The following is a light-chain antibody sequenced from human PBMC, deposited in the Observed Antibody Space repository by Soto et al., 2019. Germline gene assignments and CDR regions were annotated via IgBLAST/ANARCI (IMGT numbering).Light chain of an antibody. V-gene: IGKV3-15*01. J-gene: IGKJ5*01. CDR1: LSISTH. CDR2: GAS. Sequence: EIVMTQSPATLSVSPGERATVSCRASLSISTHLAWYEQKPGQAPRLLIYGASTRATGVPARFSGRGSGTEFTLTISSLQSEDFAVYYCQQYTNWPPNTFGQGTRLEIK. CDR3: QQYTNWPPNT.